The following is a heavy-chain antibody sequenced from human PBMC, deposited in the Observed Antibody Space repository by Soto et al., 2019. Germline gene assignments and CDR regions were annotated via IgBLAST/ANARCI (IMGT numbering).Heavy chain of an antibody. Sequence: PSETLSLTCAVSGGSISSSNWWSWVRQPPGKGLEWIGEIYHSGSTNYNPSLKSRVTISVDKSKNQFSLKLSSVTAADTAVYYCARAPGTIVGVVIPRDAFDSGGQGTMFTVSS. CDR3: ARAPGTIVGVVIPRDAFDS. D-gene: IGHD3-3*01. V-gene: IGHV4-4*02. CDR1: GGSISSSNW. CDR2: IYHSGST. J-gene: IGHJ3*02.